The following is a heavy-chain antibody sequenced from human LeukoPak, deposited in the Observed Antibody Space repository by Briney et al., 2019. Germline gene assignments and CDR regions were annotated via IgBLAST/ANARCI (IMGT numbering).Heavy chain of an antibody. J-gene: IGHJ4*02. D-gene: IGHD6-19*01. V-gene: IGHV3-21*01. Sequence: GGSLRLSCAASGFSVSSNYMSWVRQAPGKGLEWVSSISSSSSYIYYADSVKGRFTISRDNSKNTLYLQMNSLRAEDTAVYYCARDGTGSNSGWYIHWGQGALVTVSS. CDR1: GFSVSSNY. CDR3: ARDGTGSNSGWYIH. CDR2: ISSSSSYI.